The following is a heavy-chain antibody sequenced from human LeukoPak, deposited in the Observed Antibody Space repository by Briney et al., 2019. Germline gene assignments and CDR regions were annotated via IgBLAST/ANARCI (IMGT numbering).Heavy chain of an antibody. D-gene: IGHD1-26*01. Sequence: ASVKVSCKASGYTFTSYGISWARQAPGQGLEWMGGISVYNGDTNYAQNLQGRVTMTTDTSTSTAYMELRSLRSDDTAVYYCAREDYGSYYLPWGQGTLVTVSS. CDR2: ISVYNGDT. V-gene: IGHV1-18*01. J-gene: IGHJ5*02. CDR1: GYTFTSYG. CDR3: AREDYGSYYLP.